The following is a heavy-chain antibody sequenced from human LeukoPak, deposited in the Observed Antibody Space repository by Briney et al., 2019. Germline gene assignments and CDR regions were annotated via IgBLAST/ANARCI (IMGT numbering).Heavy chain of an antibody. J-gene: IGHJ4*02. D-gene: IGHD3-22*01. CDR3: ARGWAFDFAGYYFALGY. CDR1: GYTFTSYY. V-gene: IGHV1-2*02. CDR2: INPNSGGT. Sequence: GASVKVSCKASGYTFTSYYMHWARQAPGQGLEWMGWINPNSGGTNYTQKFQGRVTMTRDTSISTAYMELRRLTSDDTAVYYCARGWAFDFAGYYFALGYWGQGTLVPVSS.